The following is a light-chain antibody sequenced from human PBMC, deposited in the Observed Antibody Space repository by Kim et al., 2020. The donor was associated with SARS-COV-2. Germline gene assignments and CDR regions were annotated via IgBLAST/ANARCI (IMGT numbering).Light chain of an antibody. Sequence: QSALTQPRSVSGSPGQSVTISCTGTGSDVGHHNYVFGYQQHPDKAPKLMIYDVTRRPSGVPDRFSGSKSGNTASLTISGLQAEDEADYYCFSYAGSNTYVFGSGTKVTVL. CDR2: DVT. CDR1: GSDVGHHNY. CDR3: FSYAGSNTYV. V-gene: IGLV2-11*01. J-gene: IGLJ1*01.